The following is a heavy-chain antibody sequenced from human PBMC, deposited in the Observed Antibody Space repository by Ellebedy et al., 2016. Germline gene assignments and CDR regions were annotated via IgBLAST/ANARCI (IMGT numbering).Heavy chain of an antibody. CDR1: GFTFSSYG. CDR2: ISYDGSNK. Sequence: GESLKISCAASGFTFSSYGMHWVRQAPGKGLEWVAIISYDGSNKDYADSVKGRFTISRDNSKNTLYLQMNSLKPEDTAVYYCARLHTAHLKGPVGPASIRSDALDIWGQGTLVTVSS. D-gene: IGHD2-2*01. J-gene: IGHJ3*02. V-gene: IGHV3-30*03. CDR3: ARLHTAHLKGPVGPASIRSDALDI.